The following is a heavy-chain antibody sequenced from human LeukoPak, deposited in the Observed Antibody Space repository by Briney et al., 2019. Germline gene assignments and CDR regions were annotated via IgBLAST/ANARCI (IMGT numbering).Heavy chain of an antibody. V-gene: IGHV4-59*08. J-gene: IGHJ4*02. CDR3: ARQSPTTVTTYFDY. Sequence: SETLSLTCTVSGGSISSYYWSWIRHPPGKGLEWIGYIYYSGSTNYNPSLKSRVTISVDTSKNQFSLKLSSVTAADTAVYYCARQSPTTVTTYFDYWGQGTLVTVSS. D-gene: IGHD4-17*01. CDR2: IYYSGST. CDR1: GGSISSYY.